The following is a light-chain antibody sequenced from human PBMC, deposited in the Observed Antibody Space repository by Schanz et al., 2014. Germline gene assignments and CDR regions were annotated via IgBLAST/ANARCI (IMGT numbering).Light chain of an antibody. CDR2: DVS. Sequence: QSALTQPASVSGSPGQSITISCTGTSSDVGGYNYVSWYQQHPGKAPKLMIYDVSNRPSGVSNRFSGSKSGNTASLTISGLQAEDEADYYCCSYGGSNNFVFGTGTKLTVL. J-gene: IGLJ1*01. V-gene: IGLV2-14*01. CDR3: CSYGGSNNFV. CDR1: SSDVGGYNY.